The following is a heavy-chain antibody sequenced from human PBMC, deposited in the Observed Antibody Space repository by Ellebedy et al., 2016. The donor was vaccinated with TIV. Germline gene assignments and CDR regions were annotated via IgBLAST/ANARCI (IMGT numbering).Heavy chain of an antibody. CDR1: GGSINSYY. D-gene: IGHD3-22*01. V-gene: IGHV4-4*07. CDR2: IYTGGSS. Sequence: MPGGSLRLSCVVSGGSINSYYWSWIRQPAGKGLEWIGRIYTGGSSYHNPSLKSRVTMSLDTSKNQFSLKLSSVTAADTAVYYCARDYDRALDNWGQGTLVTVSS. J-gene: IGHJ4*02. CDR3: ARDYDRALDN.